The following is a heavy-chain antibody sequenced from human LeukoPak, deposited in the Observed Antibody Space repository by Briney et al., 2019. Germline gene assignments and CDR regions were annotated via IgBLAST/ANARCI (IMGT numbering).Heavy chain of an antibody. CDR1: GFSFSTYD. J-gene: IGHJ4*02. D-gene: IGHD5-24*01. CDR3: AKKPATIKFPFDI. V-gene: IGHV3-23*01. CDR2: ISTTGGYT. Sequence: GGSLRHPRVGSGFSFSTYDMGWVRQTPGKGLAWVSAISTTGGYTEDADSVKGRFTISRDNSQNTLFLQMHSLRAEDTAVYYCAKKPATIKFPFDIWGQGTLVTVSP.